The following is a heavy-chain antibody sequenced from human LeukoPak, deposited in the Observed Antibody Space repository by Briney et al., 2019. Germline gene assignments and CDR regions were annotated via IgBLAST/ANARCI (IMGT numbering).Heavy chain of an antibody. Sequence: GGSLRLSCAASGFTFSSYWMSWVRQAPGKGLEWAANIKQDGSEKYYVDSVKGRFTISRDNAKNSLYLQMNSLRAEDTAVYYCARGKDYYDSSGYYSYYFDYWGQGTLVTVSS. V-gene: IGHV3-7*01. CDR2: IKQDGSEK. J-gene: IGHJ4*02. D-gene: IGHD3-22*01. CDR3: ARGKDYYDSSGYYSYYFDY. CDR1: GFTFSSYW.